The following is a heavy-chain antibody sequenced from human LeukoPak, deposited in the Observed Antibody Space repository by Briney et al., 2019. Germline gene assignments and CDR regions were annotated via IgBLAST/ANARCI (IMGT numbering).Heavy chain of an antibody. Sequence: GRSLRLSCAASGFTVSSNYMSWVRQAPGKGLEWVSVIYSGGSTYYADSVKGRFTISRDNAKNSLYLQMNSLRAEDTAVYYCARERYGDKYYFDYWGQGTLVTVSS. D-gene: IGHD4-17*01. CDR3: ARERYGDKYYFDY. V-gene: IGHV3-53*01. CDR1: GFTVSSNY. J-gene: IGHJ4*02. CDR2: IYSGGST.